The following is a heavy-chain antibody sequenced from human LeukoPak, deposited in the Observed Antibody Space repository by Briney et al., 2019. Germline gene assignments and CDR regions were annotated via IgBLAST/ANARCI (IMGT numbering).Heavy chain of an antibody. CDR1: GFTFSRYA. CDR2: ISYDGSNK. CDR3: ARRGFDP. V-gene: IGHV3-30-3*01. J-gene: IGHJ5*02. Sequence: GGSLRLSCAASGFTFSRYAMHWVRQAPGKGLEWVAVISYDGSNKYYADSVKGQFTISRDNSKNTLYLQMNSLRAEDTAVYYCARRGFDPWGQGTLVTVSS.